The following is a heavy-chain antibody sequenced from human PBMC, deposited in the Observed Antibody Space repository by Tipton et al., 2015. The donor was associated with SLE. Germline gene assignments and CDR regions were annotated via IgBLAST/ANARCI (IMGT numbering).Heavy chain of an antibody. CDR3: AKCGSSSSYYYFDY. CDR2: ISGSGDST. Sequence: SLRLSCAASGFTFSSHAMYWVRQAPGKGLEWVSAISGSGDSTYYADSVKGRFTISRDNSKNTLYLQMNSLRAEDTAVYYCAKCGSSSSYYYFDYWGQGTLVTVSS. V-gene: IGHV3-23*01. D-gene: IGHD6-13*01. CDR1: GFTFSSHA. J-gene: IGHJ4*02.